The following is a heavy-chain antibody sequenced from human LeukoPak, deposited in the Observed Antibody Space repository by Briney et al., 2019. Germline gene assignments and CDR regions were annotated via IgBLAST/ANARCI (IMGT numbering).Heavy chain of an antibody. J-gene: IGHJ3*01. D-gene: IGHD2-21*01. CDR1: GFTFSSYG. CDR3: ALIGVVIPPDTYDV. Sequence: RSGGSLRLSCAASGFTFSSYGMHWVRQAPGKGLEWVAFIRYDGSDSYYADSVKGRFTISRDNSKKTLYLQMDSLRTEDTAFYYCALIGVVIPPDTYDVWGQGTLVTVSS. V-gene: IGHV3-30*02. CDR2: IRYDGSDS.